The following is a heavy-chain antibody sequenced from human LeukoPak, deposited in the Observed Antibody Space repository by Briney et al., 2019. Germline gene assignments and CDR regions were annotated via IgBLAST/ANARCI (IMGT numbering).Heavy chain of an antibody. CDR1: GFTFSSYW. D-gene: IGHD3-3*01. Sequence: GGPLRLSCAASGFTFSSYWMSWVRQAPGKGLEWVANIKQDGSEKYYVDSVKGRFTISRDNAKNSLYLQMNSLRAEDTAVYYCAREGRTYYDFWSGYSYAFDIWGQGTMVTVSS. CDR2: IKQDGSEK. CDR3: AREGRTYYDFWSGYSYAFDI. J-gene: IGHJ3*02. V-gene: IGHV3-7*01.